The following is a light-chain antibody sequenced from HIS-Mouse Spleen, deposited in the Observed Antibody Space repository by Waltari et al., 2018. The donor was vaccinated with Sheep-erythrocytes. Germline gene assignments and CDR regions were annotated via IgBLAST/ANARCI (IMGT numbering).Light chain of an antibody. V-gene: IGLV2-14*01. CDR3: SSYTSSSTWV. CDR1: SSDVGGYNY. Sequence: QSALTQPASVSGSPGQSITISCTGTSSDVGGYNYVSWYQQHPGKAPKRMIYEVSNRPAGVSKRFSGSTSGNTASLTISGLQAEDEADYYCSSYTSSSTWVFGGGTKLTVL. J-gene: IGLJ3*02. CDR2: EVS.